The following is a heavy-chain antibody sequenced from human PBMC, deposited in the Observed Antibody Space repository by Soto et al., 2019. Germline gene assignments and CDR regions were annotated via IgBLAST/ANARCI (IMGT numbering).Heavy chain of an antibody. V-gene: IGHV3-15*01. CDR2: IKTSPDGGTA. CDR1: PFTFSQPW. J-gene: IGHJ6*02. D-gene: IGHD2-2*03. Sequence: EAQLVESGGGLVKTCGSLRLSCAGSPFTFSQPWMTWVRQAPGTGLEWVGRIKTSPDGGTADYAPPVKGRFTISRDDSKNTVSLKMNSLKTEDTAVYYCTTSSVGYPHPLDVWCQGTTVTVSS. CDR3: TTSSVGYPHPLDV.